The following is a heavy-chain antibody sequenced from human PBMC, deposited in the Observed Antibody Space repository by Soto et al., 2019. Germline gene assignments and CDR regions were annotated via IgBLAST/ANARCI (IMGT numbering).Heavy chain of an antibody. CDR2: IRSKANSYAT. D-gene: IGHD2-15*01. CDR3: NRHSYCSGGSCYPGG. J-gene: IGHJ4*02. Sequence: EVQLVESGGGLVQPGGSLKLSCAASGFTFSGSAMHWVRQASGKGLEWVGRIRSKANSYATAYAASVKGRFTISRDDSKNTAYLQMNSLKTENTAVYYCNRHSYCSGGSCYPGGRGQGTLVTVSS. CDR1: GFTFSGSA. V-gene: IGHV3-73*02.